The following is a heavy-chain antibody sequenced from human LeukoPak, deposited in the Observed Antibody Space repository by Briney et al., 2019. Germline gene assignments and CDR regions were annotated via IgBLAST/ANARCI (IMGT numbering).Heavy chain of an antibody. CDR1: GFTVSSNY. CDR2: IYSGGST. D-gene: IGHD5-12*01. Sequence: GGSLRLSRAASGFTVSSNYMSWVRQAPGKGLEWVSVIYSGGSTYYADSVKGRFTISRHNSKNTLYLQMNSLRAEDTAVYYCARETVARIQRDYYYYGMDVWGQGTTVTVSS. J-gene: IGHJ6*02. CDR3: ARETVARIQRDYYYYGMDV. V-gene: IGHV3-53*04.